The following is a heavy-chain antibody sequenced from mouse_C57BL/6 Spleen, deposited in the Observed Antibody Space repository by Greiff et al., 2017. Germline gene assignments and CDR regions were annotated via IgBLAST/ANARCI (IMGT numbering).Heavy chain of an antibody. CDR1: GYTFTNYW. CDR2: IYPGDGDT. Sequence: VQLQQSGAELVKPGASVKISCKASGYTFTNYWMHWVKQRPGQGLEWIGHIYPGDGDTNYNEKFKGKATLTADKSSSTAYMQLSSLTSEDSAVYFCAREGGGKNFFAYWGQGTTVTVSA. CDR3: AREGGGKNFFAY. V-gene: IGHV1-80*01. J-gene: IGHJ2*01.